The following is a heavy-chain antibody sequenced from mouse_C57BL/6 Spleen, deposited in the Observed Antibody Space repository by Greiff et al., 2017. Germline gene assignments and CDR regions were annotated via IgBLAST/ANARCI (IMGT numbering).Heavy chain of an antibody. CDR1: GFTFSDYG. V-gene: IGHV5-17*01. J-gene: IGHJ4*01. Sequence: EVQLVESGGGLVKPGGSLTLSCAASGFTFSDYGMHWVRQAPEKGLEWVAYISSGSSTIYYADTVKGRFTISRDNAKNTMFLQMTSLRSEDTAMYYCAIPYGSNAMDYWGQGTSVTVSS. D-gene: IGHD1-1*01. CDR3: AIPYGSNAMDY. CDR2: ISSGSSTI.